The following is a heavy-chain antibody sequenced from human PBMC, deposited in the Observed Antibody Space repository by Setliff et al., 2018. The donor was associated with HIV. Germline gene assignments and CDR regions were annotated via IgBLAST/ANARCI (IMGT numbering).Heavy chain of an antibody. V-gene: IGHV3-48*01. CDR3: VKGGMTNAAFNI. Sequence: GGSLRLSCATSGFTFTAYSMNWVRQAPGKGLEWVSYISLGSTTIFYADSVKGRFTISRDDARNSLYLQMNSLRLEDTALYYCVKGGMTNAAFNIWGPGTMVTVSS. J-gene: IGHJ3*02. CDR1: GFTFTAYS. CDR2: ISLGSTTI. D-gene: IGHD3-16*01.